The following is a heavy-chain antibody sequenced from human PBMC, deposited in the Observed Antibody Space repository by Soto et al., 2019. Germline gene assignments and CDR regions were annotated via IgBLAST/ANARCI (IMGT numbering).Heavy chain of an antibody. CDR1: GFSLSADGVG. Sequence: QITLKESGPTLVKPTQTLTLTCTFSGFSLSADGVGVGWIRQPPGKALEWLALIYWDDDKRYRPSLKSRLTITKEASKTQVVLTMTNMAPVDTATYYCAHAYGGTSWPNDAFDVWGQGTVVTVSS. D-gene: IGHD2-2*01. J-gene: IGHJ3*01. V-gene: IGHV2-5*02. CDR3: AHAYGGTSWPNDAFDV. CDR2: IYWDDDK.